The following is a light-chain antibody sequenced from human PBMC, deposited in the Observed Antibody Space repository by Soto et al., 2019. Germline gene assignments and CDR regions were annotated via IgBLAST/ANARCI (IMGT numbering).Light chain of an antibody. CDR2: GAS. V-gene: IGKV3-20*01. Sequence: EIVLTQSPGTLSLSPGERATLFCRASQSVATSQLAWYQQKPGQAPRLLIGASSRATGVPDRFIASGSGTDFTLTIIRLEQEDFAVYYCQQYHDWPPWTFGQGTKVEIK. CDR3: QQYHDWPPWT. J-gene: IGKJ1*01. CDR1: QSVATSQ.